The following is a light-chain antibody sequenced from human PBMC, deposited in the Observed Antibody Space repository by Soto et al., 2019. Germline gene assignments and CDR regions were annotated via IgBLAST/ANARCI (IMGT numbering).Light chain of an antibody. J-gene: IGLJ1*01. V-gene: IGLV2-14*01. CDR3: CSYTTSNTRQIV. CDR2: DVS. Sequence: QSALTQPASVSGSPGQSITISCTGTSSDVGGYNYVSWYQQHPGKAPKFMIYDVSNRPSGVSNRFSGSKSGNTAALTISGLQAEDEYGYYCCSYTTSNTRQIVFGTGTKVTVL. CDR1: SSDVGGYNY.